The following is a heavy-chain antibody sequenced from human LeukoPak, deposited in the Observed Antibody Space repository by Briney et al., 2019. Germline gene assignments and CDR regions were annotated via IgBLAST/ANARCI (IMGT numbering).Heavy chain of an antibody. J-gene: IGHJ3*02. CDR2: INPSGGST. CDR1: GYTFTSYG. V-gene: IGHV1-46*01. Sequence: ASVKVSCKASGYTFTSYGISWVRQAPGQGLEWMGIINPSGGSTSYAQKFQGRVTMTRDTSTSTVYMELSSLRSEDTAVYYCATSRYGGNSYAFDIWGQGTMVTVSS. CDR3: ATSRYGGNSYAFDI. D-gene: IGHD4-23*01.